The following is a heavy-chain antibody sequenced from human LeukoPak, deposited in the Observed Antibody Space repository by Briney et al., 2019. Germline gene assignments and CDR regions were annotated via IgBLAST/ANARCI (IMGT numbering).Heavy chain of an antibody. CDR2: MSPNSGDT. CDR1: GGTFSSYA. D-gene: IGHD7-27*01. J-gene: IGHJ4*02. Sequence: ASVKVSCKASGGTFSSYAISWVRQAPGQGLEWMGWMSPNSGDTGYAQKFQGRVTMTRDTSISAAYMELTSLRSEDTAIYYCARGPPNWGFDFWGQGALVTVSS. V-gene: IGHV1-8*02. CDR3: ARGPPNWGFDF.